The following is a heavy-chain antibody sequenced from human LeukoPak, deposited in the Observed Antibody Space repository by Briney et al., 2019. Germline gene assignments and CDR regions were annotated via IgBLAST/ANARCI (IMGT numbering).Heavy chain of an antibody. J-gene: IGHJ4*02. CDR2: ISGSGGST. CDR1: GFTFSSYA. CDR3: AKDQRYYGSGSDSYIDY. V-gene: IGHV3-23*01. Sequence: GGSLRLSCAASGFTFSSYAMSWVRQAPGKGLECVSGISGSGGSTYYADSVKGRFTISRDNSKNTLYLQMNSLRAEHTAVCYFAKDQRYYGSGSDSYIDYWGQGTLVTVSS. D-gene: IGHD3-10*01.